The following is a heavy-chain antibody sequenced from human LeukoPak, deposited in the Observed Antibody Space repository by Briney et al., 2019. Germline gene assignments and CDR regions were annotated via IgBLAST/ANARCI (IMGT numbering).Heavy chain of an antibody. CDR3: ARGDSSSSNWFDP. J-gene: IGHJ5*02. D-gene: IGHD3-22*01. Sequence: ASVKVSCKTSGYTFTGYYIQWVRQAPGQGLEWMGYINPTSGGTNYAQEFQGRVTMTRDTSISTAYMELSRLTSDDTAVYYCARGDSSSSNWFDPWGQGTLVTVSS. CDR2: INPTSGGT. V-gene: IGHV1-2*02. CDR1: GYTFTGYY.